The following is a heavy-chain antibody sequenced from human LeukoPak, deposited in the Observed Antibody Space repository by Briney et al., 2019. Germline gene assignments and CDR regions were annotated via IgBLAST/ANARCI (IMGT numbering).Heavy chain of an antibody. V-gene: IGHV1-18*01. D-gene: IGHD3-3*01. CDR3: ARDTTYYDFWSGYYPGDFDL. J-gene: IGHJ2*01. CDR2: ISAYNGNT. CDR1: GYTFTSYG. Sequence: GASVKLSCKASGYTFTSYGISWVRQAPGQGLEWMGWISAYNGNTNYAQKLQGRVTMTTDTSTSTAYMELRSLRSDDTAVYYCARDTTYYDFWSGYYPGDFDLWGRGTLVTVSS.